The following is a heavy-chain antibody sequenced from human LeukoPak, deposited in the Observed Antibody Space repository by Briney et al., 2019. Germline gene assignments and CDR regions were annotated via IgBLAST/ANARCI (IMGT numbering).Heavy chain of an antibody. CDR2: INHSGST. Sequence: SETLSLTCAVYGGPFSGYYWSWIRQPPGKGLEWIGEINHSGSTNYNPSLKSRVTISVDTSKNQFSLKLSSVTAADTAVYYCARGLYYYDSSRGDWFDPWGQGTLVTVSS. J-gene: IGHJ5*02. V-gene: IGHV4-34*01. CDR1: GGPFSGYY. CDR3: ARGLYYYDSSRGDWFDP. D-gene: IGHD3-22*01.